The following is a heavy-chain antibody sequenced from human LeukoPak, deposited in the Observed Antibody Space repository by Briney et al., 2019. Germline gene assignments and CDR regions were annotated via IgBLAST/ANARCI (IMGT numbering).Heavy chain of an antibody. Sequence: GASVKVSCKASGGTFSSYAISWVRQAPGQGLEWMGGIIPIFGTANYAQKFQGRVTITTDESTSTAYMELSSLRSEDTAVYYCARAGDCYDSSGADYWGQGTLVTVSS. CDR3: ARAGDCYDSSGADY. J-gene: IGHJ4*02. D-gene: IGHD3-22*01. CDR1: GGTFSSYA. CDR2: IIPIFGTA. V-gene: IGHV1-69*05.